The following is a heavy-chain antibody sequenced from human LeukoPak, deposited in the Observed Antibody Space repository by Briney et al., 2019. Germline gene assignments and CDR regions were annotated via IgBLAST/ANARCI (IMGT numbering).Heavy chain of an antibody. D-gene: IGHD3-22*01. V-gene: IGHV4-34*01. CDR1: GGXFSGYY. J-gene: IGHJ4*02. CDR2: INHRGST. CDR3: ARAGDNSGYSDY. Sequence: SETLSLTCAVYGGXFSGYYWSWIRQPPGKGLEWIGEINHRGSTNYNPSLKSRVTISVDTSKNQFSLKLSSVTAADTAVYYCARAGDNSGYSDYWGQGILVTVSS.